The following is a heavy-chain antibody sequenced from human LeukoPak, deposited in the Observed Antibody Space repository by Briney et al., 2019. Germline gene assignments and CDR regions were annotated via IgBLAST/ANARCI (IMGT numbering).Heavy chain of an antibody. V-gene: IGHV3-23*01. CDR2: ISGSGGST. D-gene: IGHD5-12*01. J-gene: IGHJ4*02. CDR1: GFTFSSYA. CDR3: AKAGYSGYDGGDYFDY. Sequence: GGSLRLSCAASGFTFSSYAMSWVRQAPGKGLEWVSAISGSGGSTYYADSVKGRFTISRDNSKNTLYLQMDSLRAEDTAVYYCAKAGYSGYDGGDYFDYWGQGTLVTVSS.